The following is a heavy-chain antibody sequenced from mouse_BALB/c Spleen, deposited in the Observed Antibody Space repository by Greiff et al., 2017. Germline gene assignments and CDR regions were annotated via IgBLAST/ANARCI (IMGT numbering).Heavy chain of an antibody. D-gene: IGHD2-4*01. J-gene: IGHJ3*01. V-gene: IGHV5-12-2*01. CDR3: ARHRGYDYDWFAY. CDR2: ISNGGGST. Sequence: EVQLVESGGGLVQPGGSLKLSCAASGFTFSSYTMSWVRQTPEKRLEWVAYISNGGGSTYYPDTVKGRFTISRDNAKNTLYLQMSSLKSEDTAMYYCARHRGYDYDWFAYWGQGTLVTVSA. CDR1: GFTFSSYT.